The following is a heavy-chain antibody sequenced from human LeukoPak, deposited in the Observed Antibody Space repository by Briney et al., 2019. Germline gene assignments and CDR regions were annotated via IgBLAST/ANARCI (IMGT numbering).Heavy chain of an antibody. CDR2: ISSSGSTI. V-gene: IGHV3-48*03. Sequence: PGGSLRLSCAASGFTFSSYEMNWVRQAPGKGLEWVSYISSSGSTIYYADSVKGRFTISRDNAKNSLYLQMNSLRAEDTAVYYCARAAKYYFDYWGQGTLVTVSS. CDR1: GFTFSSYE. CDR3: ARAAKYYFDY. J-gene: IGHJ4*02. D-gene: IGHD2-15*01.